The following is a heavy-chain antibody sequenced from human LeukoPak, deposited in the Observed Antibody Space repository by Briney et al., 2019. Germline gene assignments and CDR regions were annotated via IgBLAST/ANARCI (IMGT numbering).Heavy chain of an antibody. CDR3: TRVGYIDEGIDY. CDR1: GFTFSSYW. V-gene: IGHV3-7*04. CDR2: IKQDGSKK. D-gene: IGHD5-24*01. Sequence: GGSLRLSCAASGFTFSSYWMNWARQAPGKGLEWVANIKQDGSKKSYVDSVKGRFTISRDNAKNSLYLQMNSLRAEDTAIYYCTRVGYIDEGIDYWGQGTLVTVSS. J-gene: IGHJ4*02.